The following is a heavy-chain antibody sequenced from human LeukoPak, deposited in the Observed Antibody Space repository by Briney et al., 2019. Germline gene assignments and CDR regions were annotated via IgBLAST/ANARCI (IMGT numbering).Heavy chain of an antibody. Sequence: PGGSLRLSCAASGFTLSSYAMSWVRQAPGKGLEWVSAISDSGNTYHADSVKGRFTISRDNSKNTLYLQMNSLRDEDTAVYYCAKNWGYSSSSSFDYWGQGTLVTVSS. CDR2: ISDSGNT. V-gene: IGHV3-23*01. CDR1: GFTLSSYA. D-gene: IGHD6-6*01. J-gene: IGHJ4*02. CDR3: AKNWGYSSSSSFDY.